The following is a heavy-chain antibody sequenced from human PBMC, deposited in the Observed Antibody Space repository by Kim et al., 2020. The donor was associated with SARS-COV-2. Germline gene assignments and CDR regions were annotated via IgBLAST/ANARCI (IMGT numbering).Heavy chain of an antibody. Sequence: GGSLRLSCETSGFTFNSYDMHWVRQAPGKGLEWVATISHDGRSGYYADSVKGRSTVSRDKSKNSLFLDMSSLRVEDTAIYYCARVGPMIRGIIINYYAMDVWGHGTAVIVSS. V-gene: IGHV3-30*03. D-gene: IGHD3-10*01. CDR3: ARVGPMIRGIIINYYAMDV. CDR1: GFTFNSYD. J-gene: IGHJ6*02. CDR2: ISHDGRSG.